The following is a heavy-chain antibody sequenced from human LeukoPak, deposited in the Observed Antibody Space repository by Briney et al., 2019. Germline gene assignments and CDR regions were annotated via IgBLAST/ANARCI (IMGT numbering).Heavy chain of an antibody. Sequence: GGSLRLSCAASGFTFSSYSMNWVRQAPGKGLEWVSVVSGTGGRTYYADSVKGRFTISRDNSKNTLYLQMNSLRAEDTALYHYVKASSSSPQYNWFDAWGQGTLVTVSS. CDR2: VSGTGGRT. CDR3: VKASSSSPQYNWFDA. CDR1: GFTFSSYS. D-gene: IGHD6-6*01. V-gene: IGHV3-23*01. J-gene: IGHJ5*02.